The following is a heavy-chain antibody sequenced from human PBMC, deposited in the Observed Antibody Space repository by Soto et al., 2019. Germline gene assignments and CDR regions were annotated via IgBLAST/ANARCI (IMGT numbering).Heavy chain of an antibody. D-gene: IGHD3-10*01. J-gene: IGHJ4*02. CDR2: IRSKAYGGTT. Sequence: GGSLRLSCTASGFTFGDYAMSWFRQAPGKGLEWVGFIRSKAYGGTTEYAASVKGRFTISRDDSKSIAYLQMNSLKTEDTAVYYCTRAGMRSRGRTYYGSGSYDYWGQGTLVTVSS. CDR3: TRAGMRSRGRTYYGSGSYDY. CDR1: GFTFGDYA. V-gene: IGHV3-49*03.